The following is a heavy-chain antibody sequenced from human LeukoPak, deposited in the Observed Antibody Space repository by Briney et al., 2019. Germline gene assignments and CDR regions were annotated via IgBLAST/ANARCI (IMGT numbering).Heavy chain of an antibody. CDR3: ASLTAAAPYYYYYMDV. V-gene: IGHV3-48*03. CDR1: EITFSSYE. Sequence: GGSLRLSCAASEITFSSYEMNWVRQAPGKGLEWVSYISSSGSTIYYADSVKGRFTISRDNAKNSLYLQMNSLRAEDTAVYYCASLTAAAPYYYYYMDVWGKGTTVTVSS. D-gene: IGHD6-13*01. J-gene: IGHJ6*03. CDR2: ISSSGSTI.